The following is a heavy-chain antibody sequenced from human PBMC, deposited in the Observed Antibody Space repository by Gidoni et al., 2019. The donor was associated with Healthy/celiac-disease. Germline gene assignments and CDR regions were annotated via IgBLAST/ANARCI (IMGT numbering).Heavy chain of an antibody. CDR2: IYWDDDK. Sequence: LTCTFSGFSLSTSGVGVGWIRQPPGKALDWLALIYWDDDKRYSPSLKSRLTITKDTSKTQVVLTMTNMDPVDTATYYFAHFKEEGRDGPYYFDSWGQGTLVTVSS. V-gene: IGHV2-5*02. J-gene: IGHJ4*02. CDR1: GFSLSTSGVG. D-gene: IGHD2-15*01. CDR3: AHFKEEGRDGPYYFDS.